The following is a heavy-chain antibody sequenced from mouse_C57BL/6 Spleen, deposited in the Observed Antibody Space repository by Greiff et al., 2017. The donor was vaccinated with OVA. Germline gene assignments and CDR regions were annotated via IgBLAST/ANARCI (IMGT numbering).Heavy chain of an antibody. Sequence: EVKLVESGPGLVKPSQSLSLTCSVTGYSITSGYYWNWIRQFPGNKLEWMGYISYDGSNNYNPSLKNRISITRDTSKNQFFLKLNSVTTEDTATYYCARETTTVLGDYFDYWGQGTTLTVSS. CDR2: ISYDGSN. CDR1: GYSITSGYY. D-gene: IGHD1-1*01. J-gene: IGHJ2*01. CDR3: ARETTTVLGDYFDY. V-gene: IGHV3-6*01.